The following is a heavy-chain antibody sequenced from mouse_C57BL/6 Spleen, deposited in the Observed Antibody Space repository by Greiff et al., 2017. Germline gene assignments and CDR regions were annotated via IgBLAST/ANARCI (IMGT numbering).Heavy chain of an antibody. CDR2: INPNNGGT. J-gene: IGHJ3*01. V-gene: IGHV1-18*01. CDR1: GYTFTDYN. D-gene: IGHD1-1*01. Sequence: EVQLQQSGPELVKPGASVKIPCKASGYTFTDYNMDWVKQSPGKSLEWIGAINPNNGGTIYNQKFKGKATLTVDKSSSTAYMEIRSLTSEDTAVYYCASTPYYYVSTGAWFADWGQGTLVTVSA. CDR3: ASTPYYYVSTGAWFAD.